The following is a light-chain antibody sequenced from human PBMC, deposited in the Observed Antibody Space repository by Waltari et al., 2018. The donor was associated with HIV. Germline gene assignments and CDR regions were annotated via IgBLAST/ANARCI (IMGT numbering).Light chain of an antibody. CDR1: SSAVGGYDY. Sequence: QSALTQPPSASGSPGQSVTIACTGTSSAVGGYDYVSWYHQHPGKAPKLLIYEVSKRPSGVPDRFSGSKYGNTASLTVSGLQAEDEADYYCSSFAGTNNLVFGGGTKLTVL. CDR2: EVS. V-gene: IGLV2-8*01. CDR3: SSFAGTNNLV. J-gene: IGLJ2*01.